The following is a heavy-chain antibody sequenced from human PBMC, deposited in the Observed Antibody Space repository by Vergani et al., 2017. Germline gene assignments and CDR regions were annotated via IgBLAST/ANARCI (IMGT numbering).Heavy chain of an antibody. CDR3: ARLCKYGSGKSCRDY. CDR2: IYYSGST. CDR1: GGSISSSSYY. D-gene: IGHD3-10*01. Sequence: QLQLQESGPGLVKPSETLSLTCTVSGGSISSSSYYWGWIRQPPGKGLEWIGSIYYSGSTYYNPSLKSRVTISVDTSKNQFSLKLSSVTAAATAVYYCARLCKYGSGKSCRDYWGQGTLVTVSS. V-gene: IGHV4-39*01. J-gene: IGHJ4*02.